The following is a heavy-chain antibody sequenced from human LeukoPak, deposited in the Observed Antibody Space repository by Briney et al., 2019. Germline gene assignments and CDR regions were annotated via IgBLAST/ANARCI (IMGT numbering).Heavy chain of an antibody. J-gene: IGHJ5*02. CDR3: ARDRRDISIVPTTMGWIDP. CDR2: IYHSGST. D-gene: IGHD3-9*01. CDR1: GGSISSGGYY. V-gene: IGHV4-30-2*01. Sequence: SETLSLTCTVSGGSISSGGYYWSWIRQPPGKGLEWIGYIYHSGSTYYNPSLKSRVTISVDRSKNQFSLKLSSVTAADTAVYYCARDRRDISIVPTTMGWIDPWGQGTLVTVSS.